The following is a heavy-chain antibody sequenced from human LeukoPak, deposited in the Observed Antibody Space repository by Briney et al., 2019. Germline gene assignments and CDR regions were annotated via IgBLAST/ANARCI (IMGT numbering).Heavy chain of an antibody. Sequence: GGSLRLSCAASGFTFSSYAMHWVRQAPGKGLEWVAVISYDGSNKYYADSVKGRFTISRDNSKNTLYLQMNSLRAEDTAVYYCARGQWLLIHGHWGQGTLVTVSS. V-gene: IGHV3-30*04. J-gene: IGHJ4*02. D-gene: IGHD3-22*01. CDR1: GFTFSSYA. CDR2: ISYDGSNK. CDR3: ARGQWLLIHGH.